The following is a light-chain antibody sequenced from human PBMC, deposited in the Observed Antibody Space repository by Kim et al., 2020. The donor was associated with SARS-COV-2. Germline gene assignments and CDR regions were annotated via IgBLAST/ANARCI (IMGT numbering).Light chain of an antibody. CDR3: QQYGNSPYT. CDR2: GAS. V-gene: IGKV3-20*01. J-gene: IGKJ2*01. CDR1: QSVSSNY. Sequence: LSPGERATLSCRASQSVSSNYLAWYQQKPGRAPRLLIYGASTRATGTPDTFSGSGSVTDFTLTISRLESEDFAVYYCQQYGNSPYTFGQGTKLEI.